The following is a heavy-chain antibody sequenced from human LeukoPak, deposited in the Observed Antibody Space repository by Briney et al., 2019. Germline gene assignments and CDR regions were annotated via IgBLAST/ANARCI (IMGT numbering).Heavy chain of an antibody. J-gene: IGHJ4*02. V-gene: IGHV4-34*01. CDR1: GGSFSGYY. Sequence: KSSETLSLTCAVYGGSFSGYYWSWIRQPPGKGLEWIGEINHSGSTNYNPSLKSRVTISVDTSKNQFSLKLSSVTAADTAVYYCARAHIAASAFDIWGQGTLVTVSS. D-gene: IGHD6-13*01. CDR3: ARAHIAASAFDI. CDR2: INHSGST.